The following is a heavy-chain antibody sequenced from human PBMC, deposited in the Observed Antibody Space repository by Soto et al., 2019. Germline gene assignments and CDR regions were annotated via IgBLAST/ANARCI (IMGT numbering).Heavy chain of an antibody. V-gene: IGHV3-30*18. CDR2: ISYDGSNK. D-gene: IGHD6-13*01. Sequence: GGSLRLSCAASGFTFSSYGMHWVRQAPGKGLEWVAVISYDGSNKYYADSVKGRFTISRDNSKNTLYLQMNSLRAEDTAVYYCAKDTNSLRYSSSSGLDYWGQGTLVTVSS. CDR3: AKDTNSLRYSSSSGLDY. J-gene: IGHJ4*02. CDR1: GFTFSSYG.